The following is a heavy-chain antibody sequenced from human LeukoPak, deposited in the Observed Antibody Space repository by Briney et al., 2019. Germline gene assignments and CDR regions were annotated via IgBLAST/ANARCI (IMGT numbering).Heavy chain of an antibody. J-gene: IGHJ3*02. Sequence: ASVKVSCKASGYPLSSYAISWVRQAPGQGLEWMGWISVYNGKANYAQKLQGRVAMTTDTSTSTAYMELSSLRSEDTAVYYCASPFYIVDAFDIWGQGTMVTVSS. V-gene: IGHV1-18*01. CDR3: ASPFYIVDAFDI. CDR2: ISVYNGKA. CDR1: GYPLSSYA. D-gene: IGHD2/OR15-2a*01.